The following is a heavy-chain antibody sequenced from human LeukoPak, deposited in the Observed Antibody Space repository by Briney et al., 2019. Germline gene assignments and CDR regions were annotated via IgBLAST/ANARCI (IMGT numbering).Heavy chain of an antibody. CDR1: GFAFGSEA. CDR2: ISPGGGTT. CDR3: AKVAVAGSSSWFDAFDI. J-gene: IGHJ3*02. Sequence: GGSLRLSCAVSGFAFGSEAMSWVRQSPARGLEWVASISPGGGTTYYADSVKGRFTISRDNSKNTLYLQMNSLRAEDTAVYYCAKVAVAGSSSWFDAFDIWGQGTMVTVSS. V-gene: IGHV3-23*01. D-gene: IGHD6-13*01.